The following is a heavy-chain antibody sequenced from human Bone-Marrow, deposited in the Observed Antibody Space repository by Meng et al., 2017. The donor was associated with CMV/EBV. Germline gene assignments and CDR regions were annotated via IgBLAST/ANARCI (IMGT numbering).Heavy chain of an antibody. CDR3: ARRGGYEYSLFDL. CDR2: INGHSGDT. J-gene: IGHJ5*02. Sequence: ASVKGSCKASGYSFTDYYMHWVRQAPGQGLEWLGWINGHSGDTYYAQKFQGRFSLTRDTSISTAYMELTRLTSDDTAFYYCARRGGYEYSLFDLWGQGTQVTVSS. D-gene: IGHD5-12*01. CDR1: GYSFTDYY. V-gene: IGHV1-2*02.